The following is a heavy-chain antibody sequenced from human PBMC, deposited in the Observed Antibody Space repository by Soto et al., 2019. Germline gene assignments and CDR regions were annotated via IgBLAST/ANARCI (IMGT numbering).Heavy chain of an antibody. CDR1: GFSLSTSGVG. D-gene: IGHD6-6*01. CDR2: IYWDDDK. V-gene: IGHV2-5*02. CDR3: AHFRLEYRSLGAFDD. J-gene: IGHJ4*02. Sequence: SGPTLVNPTQTLTLTCTFSGFSLSTSGVGVGWIRQPPGKALEWLALIYWDDDKRYSPSLKSRLTITKDTSKNQVVLTMTNMDPVDTPTYYCAHFRLEYRSLGAFDDWGQGRLATVAS.